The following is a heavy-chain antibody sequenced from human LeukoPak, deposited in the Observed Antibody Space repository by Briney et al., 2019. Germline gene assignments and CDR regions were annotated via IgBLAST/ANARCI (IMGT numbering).Heavy chain of an antibody. V-gene: IGHV3-33*01. J-gene: IGHJ4*02. CDR2: IWYDGSNK. CDR1: GFTFSDFG. Sequence: QPGGSLRLSCAASGFTFSDFGMHWVRQAPGKGLEWVAVIWYDGSNKYYADSVKGRFTISRDNSKNTLYLQMNSLRAEDTAVYYCARERKDPYDSSGYPGHYWGQGTLVTVSS. CDR3: ARERKDPYDSSGYPGHY. D-gene: IGHD3-22*01.